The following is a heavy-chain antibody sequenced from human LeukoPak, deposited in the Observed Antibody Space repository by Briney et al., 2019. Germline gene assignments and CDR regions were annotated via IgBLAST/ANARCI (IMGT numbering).Heavy chain of an antibody. V-gene: IGHV1-2*02. J-gene: IGHJ4*02. D-gene: IGHD6-13*01. Sequence: GATERVSCKASGRTFSSYANSWVPQAPGQGLEGMGGINPNSGGTNYAQKFRGRVNMTGDTSISTAYMELSRLRSDDTAVYYCARGKYSSSWYGSYFDYWGQGTLVSVSS. CDR2: INPNSGGT. CDR1: GRTFSSYA. CDR3: ARGKYSSSWYGSYFDY.